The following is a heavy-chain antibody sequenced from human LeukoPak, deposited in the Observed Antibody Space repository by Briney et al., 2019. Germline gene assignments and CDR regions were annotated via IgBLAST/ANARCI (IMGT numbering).Heavy chain of an antibody. CDR1: GFTFSSYE. Sequence: PGGSLRLSCAASGFTFSSYEMNWVRQAPGKGLEWVSYISSSGSTIYYADSVKGRFTIPRDNAKNSLYLQMNSLRAEDTAVYYCARDKGGSYILDYWGQGTLVTVSS. J-gene: IGHJ4*02. CDR3: ARDKGGSYILDY. CDR2: ISSSGSTI. D-gene: IGHD1-26*01. V-gene: IGHV3-48*03.